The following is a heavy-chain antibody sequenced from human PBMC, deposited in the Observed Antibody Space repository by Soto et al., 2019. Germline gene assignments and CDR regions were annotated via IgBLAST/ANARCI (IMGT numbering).Heavy chain of an antibody. Sequence: SGPTLVNPTETLTLTCTVSGFSLTNAKMGVSWIRQPPGKALEWLAHIFSNDEKSYRTSLKSRLTVSKDTSKSQVVLTMTNMDPVDTATYYCARLLPYNGSYFDYWGQGRLVTVSS. CDR2: IFSNDEK. CDR3: ARLLPYNGSYFDY. V-gene: IGHV2-26*01. CDR1: GFSLTNAKMG. D-gene: IGHD1-26*01. J-gene: IGHJ4*02.